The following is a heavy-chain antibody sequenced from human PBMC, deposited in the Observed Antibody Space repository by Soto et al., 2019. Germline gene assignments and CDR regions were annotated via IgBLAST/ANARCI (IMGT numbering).Heavy chain of an antibody. V-gene: IGHV4-34*01. CDR1: GGSFSDYY. D-gene: IGHD1-26*01. J-gene: IGHJ4*02. Sequence: QVLLQQWGAGLLKPSETLSLTCAVYGGSFSDYYLSWIRQPPGKGLEWIGEINHSGTTNYNPSLKSRVTISVDMSEKQFSLMLSCGTAADTAVYYCARGDLRGDYWGQGTLVTVSS. CDR2: INHSGTT. CDR3: ARGDLRGDY.